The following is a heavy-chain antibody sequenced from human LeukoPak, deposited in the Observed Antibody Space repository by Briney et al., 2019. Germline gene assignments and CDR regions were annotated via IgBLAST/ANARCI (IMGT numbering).Heavy chain of an antibody. CDR2: IYTGGYT. V-gene: IGHV3-66*02. CDR3: ARDHNDLDAFDV. J-gene: IGHJ3*01. CDR1: KFSVSNYY. Sequence: GGSLRLSCTASKFSVSNYYMSWVRQAPGKGLEWVSVIYTGGYTYYADAVQGRFTISRDLSQNTVFLHMNSLRAEGTALYYCARDHNDLDAFDVWGQGTMVTVSS. D-gene: IGHD1-14*01.